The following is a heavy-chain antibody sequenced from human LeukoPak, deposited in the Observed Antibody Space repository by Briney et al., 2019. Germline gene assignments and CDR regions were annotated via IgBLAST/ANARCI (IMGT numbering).Heavy chain of an antibody. D-gene: IGHD3-3*01. CDR3: ARDKRFLEWSYIDY. CDR1: GGSISSGGYY. CDR2: IYTSGST. Sequence: SETLSLTCTVSGGSISSGGYYWSWIRQPAGKGLEWIGRIYTSGSTNYNPSLKSRVTISVDTSKNQFSLKLSSVTAADTAVYYCARDKRFLEWSYIDYWGQGTLVTVSS. V-gene: IGHV4-61*02. J-gene: IGHJ4*02.